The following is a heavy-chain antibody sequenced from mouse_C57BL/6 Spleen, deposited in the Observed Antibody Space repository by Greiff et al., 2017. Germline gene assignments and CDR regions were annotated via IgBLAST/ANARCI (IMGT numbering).Heavy chain of an antibody. V-gene: IGHV1-5*01. Sequence: VQLQQSGTVLARPGASVKMSCKTSGYTFTSYWMHWVKQRPGQGLEWIGAIYPGNSDTSYNQKFKGKAKLTAITSASTAYMELSSLTDEDSAVYYCTRRGELGHYFDYWGQGTTLTVSS. J-gene: IGHJ2*01. CDR3: TRRGELGHYFDY. CDR1: GYTFTSYW. CDR2: IYPGNSDT. D-gene: IGHD4-1*01.